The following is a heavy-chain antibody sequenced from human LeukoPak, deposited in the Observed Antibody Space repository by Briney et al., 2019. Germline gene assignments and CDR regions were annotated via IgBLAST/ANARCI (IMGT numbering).Heavy chain of an antibody. D-gene: IGHD4-17*01. CDR3: ARVYGDDYGDPWYFDY. V-gene: IGHV4-39*07. CDR2: IFYSGST. CDR1: GGSISTSNYY. Sequence: PSETLSLTCTVSGGSISTSNYYWGWIRQPPGKGLEWIGNIFYSGSTYYNPSLKSRVTISVDTSKNQFSLKLSSVTAADTAVYYCARVYGDDYGDPWYFDYWGQGTLVTVSS. J-gene: IGHJ4*02.